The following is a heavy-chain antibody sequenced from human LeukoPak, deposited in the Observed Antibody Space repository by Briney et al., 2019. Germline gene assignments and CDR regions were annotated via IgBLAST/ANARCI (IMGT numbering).Heavy chain of an antibody. D-gene: IGHD2-2*01. CDR2: IYYSGST. CDR3: ARYSVVVPAANDAFDI. J-gene: IGHJ3*02. CDR1: GGSISSYY. Sequence: SETLSLTCIVSGGSISSYYWSWIRQPPGKGLEWIGYIYYSGSTNYNPSLKSRVTISVDTSKNQFSLKLSSVTAADTAVYYCARYSVVVPAANDAFDIWGQGTMVTVSS. V-gene: IGHV4-59*01.